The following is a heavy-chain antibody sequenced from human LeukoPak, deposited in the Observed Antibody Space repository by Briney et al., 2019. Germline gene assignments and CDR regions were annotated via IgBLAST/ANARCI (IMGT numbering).Heavy chain of an antibody. Sequence: GGSLRLSCAASGFTFSSYAMSWVRQAPGKGLEWVSAISGSGGSTYYADSVKGRFTISRDNSKNTLYLQMNSLRAEGTAVYYCAKDRADSSGYPSDYWGQGTLVTVSS. CDR2: ISGSGGST. V-gene: IGHV3-23*01. CDR1: GFTFSSYA. D-gene: IGHD3-22*01. CDR3: AKDRADSSGYPSDY. J-gene: IGHJ4*02.